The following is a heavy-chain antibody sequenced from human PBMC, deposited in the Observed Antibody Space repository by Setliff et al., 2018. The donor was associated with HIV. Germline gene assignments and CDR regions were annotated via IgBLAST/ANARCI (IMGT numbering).Heavy chain of an antibody. Sequence: PSETLSLTCAVYGGSFSGYHWSWIRQPPGKGLEWIGEINHSGSTNYNPSLKSRVTISVDTSKNQFSLRLTSVTAADTAVYYCTRGRHYYDILTDYFKEVEYFQYWGQGTLVTVSS. CDR1: GGSFSGYH. CDR2: INHSGST. J-gene: IGHJ1*01. V-gene: IGHV4-34*01. CDR3: TRGRHYYDILTDYFKEVEYFQY. D-gene: IGHD3-9*01.